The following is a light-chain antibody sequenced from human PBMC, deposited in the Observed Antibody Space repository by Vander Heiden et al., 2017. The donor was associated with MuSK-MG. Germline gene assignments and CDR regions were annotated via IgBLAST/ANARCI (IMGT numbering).Light chain of an antibody. CDR1: SSDVGGYHY. CDR2: DVS. CDR3: NSYTISSTKV. V-gene: IGLV2-14*01. Sequence: QSALTQPASVSGSPGQSLTISCTGTSSDVGGYHYVSWYHQHPVKAHKLIIYDVSNRPSVVSNSSSGSKSGNTASLTISGRQEEAEADYYCNSYTISSTKVFGGGTKLTVL. J-gene: IGLJ2*01.